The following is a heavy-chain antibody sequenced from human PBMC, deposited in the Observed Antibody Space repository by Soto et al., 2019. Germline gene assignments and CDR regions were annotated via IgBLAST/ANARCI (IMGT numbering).Heavy chain of an antibody. CDR2: IYYSWST. J-gene: IGHJ3*02. CDR3: ARDGSEHTKGWRAFDI. V-gene: IGHV4-59*01. Sequence: QVQLQESGPGLVKPSETLSLTCTVSGGSISSYYWSWIRQPPGKGLEWIGYIYYSWSTNYNPSLKSRVTISVDTSKNQCSLKLSSVTAADTAVYYCARDGSEHTKGWRAFDIWGQGTMVTVSS. D-gene: IGHD2-15*01. CDR1: GGSISSYY.